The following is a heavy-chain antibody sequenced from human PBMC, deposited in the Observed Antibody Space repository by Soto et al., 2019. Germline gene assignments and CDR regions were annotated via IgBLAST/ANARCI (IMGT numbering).Heavy chain of an antibody. V-gene: IGHV1-2*04. Sequence: ASVNVSCKTSGHSFTDYKLHWVRQAPGQGLEWMGWVDPNGGGSNSAQKFQGSVTMTWDTSITTAYLDLTRLTTNDTATYFCATWVDYGDFEGFDFWGQGTLVTVSS. CDR2: VDPNGGGS. CDR3: ATWVDYGDFEGFDF. D-gene: IGHD4-17*01. CDR1: GHSFTDYK. J-gene: IGHJ4*02.